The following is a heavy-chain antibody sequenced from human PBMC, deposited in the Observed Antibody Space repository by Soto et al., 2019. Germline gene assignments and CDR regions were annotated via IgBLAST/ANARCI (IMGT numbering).Heavy chain of an antibody. J-gene: IGHJ4*02. CDR3: STGRDDLLY. V-gene: IGHV3-15*07. CDR2: IKSKTDGGTT. Sequence: EVQLVESGGGLVKPGGSLRLSCAASGVSFSYVWMNWVRQAPGKGLEWVGRIKSKTDGGTTVYAAPVKGRFTISRDDSTNTLYLQMNSLKTEDTAVHYCSTGRDDLLYWGQGTLVTVSS. CDR1: GVSFSYVW. D-gene: IGHD2-15*01.